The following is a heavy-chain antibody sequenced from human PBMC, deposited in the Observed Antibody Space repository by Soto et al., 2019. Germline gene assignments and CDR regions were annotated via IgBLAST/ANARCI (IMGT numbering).Heavy chain of an antibody. Sequence: SETLSLTCGVSGDTISTGGYSWAWIRQPPGKALEWIGHTYHSGNPYYNPSLKSRVIISVDRSKNQFSLKVSSVTAADTAVYYCARPRVRLGRHNWFDPWGQGTLVTVSS. CDR2: TYHSGNP. V-gene: IGHV4-30-2*01. CDR1: GDTISTGGYS. J-gene: IGHJ5*02. CDR3: ARPRVRLGRHNWFDP. D-gene: IGHD3-10*01.